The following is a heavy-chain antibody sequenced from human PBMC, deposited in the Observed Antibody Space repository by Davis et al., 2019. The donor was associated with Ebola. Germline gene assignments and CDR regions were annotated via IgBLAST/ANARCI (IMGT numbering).Heavy chain of an antibody. D-gene: IGHD2/OR15-2a*01. CDR1: GFTFSSYF. Sequence: GGSLRLSCAASGFTFSSYFMTWLRQAPGKGLEWVSSISNSGGKTYYADSVKGRFTISRDNSKNTLYLQMNSLGADDTALYYCAKGGARYFYHYYGMDVWGQGTTVTVSS. V-gene: IGHV3-23*01. CDR3: AKGGARYFYHYYGMDV. J-gene: IGHJ6*02. CDR2: ISNSGGKT.